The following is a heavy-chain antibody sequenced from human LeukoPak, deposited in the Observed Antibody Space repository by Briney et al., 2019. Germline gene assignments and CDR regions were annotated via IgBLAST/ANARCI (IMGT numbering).Heavy chain of an antibody. J-gene: IGHJ6*02. D-gene: IGHD3-22*01. V-gene: IGHV1-69*01. Sequence: SVKVSCKASGGTFSSYAISWVRQAPGQGLEWMVGIIPIFGTANYAQKFQGRVTITADESTSTAYMELSSLRSEDTAVYYCARGTMIVVATPYYGMDVWGQGTTVTVSS. CDR2: IIPIFGTA. CDR3: ARGTMIVVATPYYGMDV. CDR1: GGTFSSYA.